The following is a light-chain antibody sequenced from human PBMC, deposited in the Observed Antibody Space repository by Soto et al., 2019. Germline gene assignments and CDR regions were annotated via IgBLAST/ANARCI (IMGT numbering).Light chain of an antibody. J-gene: IGKJ5*01. Sequence: EIVLTQSPATLSLSPGERATLSCRASQSVKTFLVWYQQRPGQAPRLLIHDASNRAAGIPARFSGSGFGTDFTLTISSLEPEDAAVYYCQQRSNWPPITFGQGTRLEI. V-gene: IGKV3-11*01. CDR2: DAS. CDR3: QQRSNWPPIT. CDR1: QSVKTF.